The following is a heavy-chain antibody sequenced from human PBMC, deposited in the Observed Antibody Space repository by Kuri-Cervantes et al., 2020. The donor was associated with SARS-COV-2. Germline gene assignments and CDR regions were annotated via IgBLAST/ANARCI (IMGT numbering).Heavy chain of an antibody. D-gene: IGHD4-11*01. CDR2: IYYSGST. J-gene: IGHJ4*02. CDR3: ARGGAYSKSNDY. CDR1: GGSVSSGSYY. V-gene: IGHV4-61*01. Sequence: ESLKISCTVSGGSVSSGSYYWSWIRQPPGKGLEWIGYIYYSGSTNYNPSLKSRVTISVDTSKNQFSLKLSSVTAADTAVYYCARGGAYSKSNDYWGQGTLVTVSS.